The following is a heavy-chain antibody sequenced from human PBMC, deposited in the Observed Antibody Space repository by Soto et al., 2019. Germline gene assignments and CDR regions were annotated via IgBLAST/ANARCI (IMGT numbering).Heavy chain of an antibody. V-gene: IGHV1-69*01. J-gene: IGHJ5*02. D-gene: IGHD3-10*01. Sequence: QIQLVQSGAEVKKPGSSVKVSCKASGGTFSSYAINWVRQAPGQGLEWVGGIVAIFGTRNYAQQFQDRVTFTAEESTTTAYMELNSLRSEDTAVYYCARSYGSGTYGSLDPWGQGTLVTVSS. CDR2: IVAIFGTR. CDR1: GGTFSSYA. CDR3: ARSYGSGTYGSLDP.